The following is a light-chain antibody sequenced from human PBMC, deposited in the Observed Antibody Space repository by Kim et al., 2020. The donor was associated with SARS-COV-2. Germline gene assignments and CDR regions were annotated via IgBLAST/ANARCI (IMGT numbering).Light chain of an antibody. CDR1: QSVTSNY. V-gene: IGKV3-20*01. J-gene: IGKJ2*01. CDR2: GAS. CDR3: QQFGSSPFLYT. Sequence: EIVLTQSPGTLSLSPGERATLSCRASQSVTSNYLAWYQQKPGQAPRLLIYGASSRATGIPDRFSGSGSGTDFTLTISRLEAEDFAVYYCQQFGSSPFLYTFGQGTNLEI.